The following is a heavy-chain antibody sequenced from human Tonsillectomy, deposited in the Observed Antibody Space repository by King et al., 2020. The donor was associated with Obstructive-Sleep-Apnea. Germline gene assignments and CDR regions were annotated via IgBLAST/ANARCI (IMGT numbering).Heavy chain of an antibody. Sequence: VQLVESGGGLVQPGGSLRLSCAASGFTFSSYWMSWVRQAPGKGLEWVANIKQDGSEKYYVDSVKGRLPISRDNAKNSLYLQMNSLRAEDTAVYYCARTGSSSGYPFDYWGQGTLVTVSS. J-gene: IGHJ4*02. V-gene: IGHV3-7*01. CDR3: ARTGSSSGYPFDY. CDR2: IKQDGSEK. CDR1: GFTFSSYW. D-gene: IGHD3-22*01.